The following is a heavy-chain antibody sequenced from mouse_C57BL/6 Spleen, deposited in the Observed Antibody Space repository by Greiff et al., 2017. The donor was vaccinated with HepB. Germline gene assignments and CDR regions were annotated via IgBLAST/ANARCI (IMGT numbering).Heavy chain of an antibody. V-gene: IGHV5-9*01. D-gene: IGHD1-1*01. CDR1: GFTFSSYT. CDR2: ISGGGGNT. Sequence: EVQGVESGGGLVKPGGSLKLSCAASGFTFSSYTMSWVRQTPEKRLEWVATISGGGGNTYYPDSVKGRFTISRDNAKNTLYLQMSSLRSEDTALYYCARHEAYYYGSSYSYFDYWGQGTTLTVSS. CDR3: ARHEAYYYGSSYSYFDY. J-gene: IGHJ2*01.